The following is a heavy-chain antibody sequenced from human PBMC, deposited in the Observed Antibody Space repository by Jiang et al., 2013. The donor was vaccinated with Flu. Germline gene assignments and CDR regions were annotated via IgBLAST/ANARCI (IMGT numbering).Heavy chain of an antibody. CDR3: AILGVGATPDY. J-gene: IGHJ4*02. V-gene: IGHV3-23*01. D-gene: IGHD1-26*01. CDR2: ISGSGGST. Sequence: AMSWVRQAPGKGLEWVSAISGSGGSTYYADSVKGRFTISRDNSKNTLYLQMNSLRAEDTAVYYCAILGVGATPDYWGQGTLVTVSS. CDR1: A.